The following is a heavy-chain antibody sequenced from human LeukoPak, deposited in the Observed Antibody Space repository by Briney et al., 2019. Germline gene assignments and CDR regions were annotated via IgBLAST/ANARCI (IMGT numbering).Heavy chain of an antibody. CDR3: ASCVAVPGLPDY. D-gene: IGHD6-19*01. CDR1: GFTFSTFG. CDR2: IWYDESNQ. Sequence: GGSLRLSCAASGFTFSTFGVHWVRQAPGKGLEWVAIIWYDESNQFYADAVKGRFTISRDNSKNTLYLQMNSLRVEDTAVYYCASCVAVPGLPDYWGQGTLVTVSS. V-gene: IGHV3-33*01. J-gene: IGHJ4*02.